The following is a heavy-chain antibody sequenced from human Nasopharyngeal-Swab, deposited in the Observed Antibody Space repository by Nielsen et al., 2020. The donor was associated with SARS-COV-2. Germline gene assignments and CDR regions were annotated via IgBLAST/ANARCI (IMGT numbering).Heavy chain of an antibody. V-gene: IGHV1-69*13. D-gene: IGHD2-2*01. J-gene: IGHJ6*03. CDR1: GGTFANYG. CDR2: IIPIFDTT. CDR3: ARAGRECSSTFCWTNHFYYYFMDV. Sequence: SVKVSCKASGGTFANYGVSWVRQAPGQRLQWMVGIIPIFDTTHYSPKFQGRVTITADESSGTAYMELRSLRSEDTAVYYCARAGRECSSTFCWTNHFYYYFMDVWGKGTRVTVSS.